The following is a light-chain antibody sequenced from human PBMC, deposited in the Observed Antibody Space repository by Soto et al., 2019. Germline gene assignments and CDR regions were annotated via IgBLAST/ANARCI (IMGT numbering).Light chain of an antibody. CDR3: QRYNNWPHT. J-gene: IGKJ4*01. CDR1: RSVSSSY. V-gene: IGKV3-20*01. Sequence: EIVLTQSPGTLSLSPGERATLSCRASRSVSSSYVAWYQQRPGQAPRLLIYATSNRATGIPDRFSGSGSGTDFTLTVTRLEPEDFAVYYCQRYNNWPHTFGGGTKV. CDR2: ATS.